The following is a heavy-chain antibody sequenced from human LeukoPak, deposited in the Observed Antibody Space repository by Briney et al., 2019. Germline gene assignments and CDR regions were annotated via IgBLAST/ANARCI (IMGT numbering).Heavy chain of an antibody. Sequence: SETLSLTCAVYGGSFSDYYWSWIRQPPGKGLEWIGEINHSGSTSYNPSLKSRVTISVDTSKNQFSLKLSSVTAADTAVYYCARGIVLVPAAKEYFDLWGRGTLVTVSS. V-gene: IGHV4-34*01. CDR3: ARGIVLVPAAKEYFDL. CDR2: INHSGST. J-gene: IGHJ2*01. CDR1: GGSFSDYY. D-gene: IGHD2-2*01.